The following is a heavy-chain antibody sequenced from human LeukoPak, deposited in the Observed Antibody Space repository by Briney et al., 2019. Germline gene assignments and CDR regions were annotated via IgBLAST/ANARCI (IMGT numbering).Heavy chain of an antibody. J-gene: IGHJ5*02. CDR3: ARERGLGIAVAANWFDP. Sequence: GGSLRLSCEGSAFIFSGHWMNWVRQTPGKGLEWVASIKEDGSERQYVDSVKGRFSISRDNTKGSLFLQLNSLRAEDTAVYYCARERGLGIAVAANWFDPWGQGTLVTVSS. V-gene: IGHV3-7*03. CDR2: IKEDGSER. D-gene: IGHD6-19*01. CDR1: AFIFSGHW.